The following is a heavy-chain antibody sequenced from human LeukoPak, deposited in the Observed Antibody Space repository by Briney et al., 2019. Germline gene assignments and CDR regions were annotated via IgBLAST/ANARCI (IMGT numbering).Heavy chain of an antibody. Sequence: SETLSLTCTVSGGSISSSSYYWGWIRQPPGKGLEWTGSIYYSGSTYYNPSLKSRVTISVDTSKNQFSLKLSSVTAADTAVYYCARDTVDCSSTSCKMVTQTDYWGQGTLVTVSS. D-gene: IGHD2-2*01. V-gene: IGHV4-39*07. CDR3: ARDTVDCSSTSCKMVTQTDY. CDR2: IYYSGST. J-gene: IGHJ4*02. CDR1: GGSISSSSYY.